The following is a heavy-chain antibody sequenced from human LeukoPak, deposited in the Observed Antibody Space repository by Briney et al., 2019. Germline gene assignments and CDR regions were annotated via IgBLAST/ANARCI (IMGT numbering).Heavy chain of an antibody. J-gene: IGHJ6*03. Sequence: SVKVSCKASGFTFTSSAMQWVRQARGQRLEWIGWIVVGSGNTNYAQKFQERVTITRDMSTSTAYMELSSLRSEDTAVYYCAADSTGVVPALPYFYYYMDVWGKGTTVTVSS. CDR3: AADSTGVVPALPYFYYYMDV. V-gene: IGHV1-58*02. D-gene: IGHD2-2*01. CDR1: GFTFTSSA. CDR2: IVVGSGNT.